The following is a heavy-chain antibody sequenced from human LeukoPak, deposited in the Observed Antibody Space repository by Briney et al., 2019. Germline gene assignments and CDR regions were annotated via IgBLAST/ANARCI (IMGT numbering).Heavy chain of an antibody. CDR2: IWYDGSNK. D-gene: IGHD2-15*01. CDR1: GFTFSSYG. J-gene: IGHJ3*02. CDR3: TSHKCSGGSCYTGDAFDI. V-gene: IGHV3-33*01. Sequence: GGSLRLSCAASGFTFSSYGMHWVRQAPGKGLEWVAVIWYDGSNKYYADSVKGRFTISRDNSKNTLYLQMNSLRAEDTAVYYCTSHKCSGGSCYTGDAFDIWGQGTVVTVSS.